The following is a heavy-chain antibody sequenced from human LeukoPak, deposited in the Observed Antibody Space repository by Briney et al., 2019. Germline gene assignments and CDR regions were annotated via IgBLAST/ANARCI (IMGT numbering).Heavy chain of an antibody. CDR2: IDPSDSHI. V-gene: IGHV5-10-1*01. CDR1: GYSFTSNW. Sequence: GESLKISCNGSGYSFTSNWISWVRQMPGKGLEWMGRIDPSDSHINYSPSFQGHVTISIDKSISTAYLQWSSLRASDTAMYYCARQGRGSYRRDFDYWGQGTLVTVSS. CDR3: ARQGRGSYRRDFDY. J-gene: IGHJ4*02. D-gene: IGHD1-26*01.